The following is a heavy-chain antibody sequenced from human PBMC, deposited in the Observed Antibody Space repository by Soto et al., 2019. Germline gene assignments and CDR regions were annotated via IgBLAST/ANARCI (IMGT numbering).Heavy chain of an antibody. CDR2: MYNSERT. CDR3: AREPLAHSYFDF. Sequence: QVQLQESGPGLVKPSENPSLTCTVSGGSISGYYWSWIRQPAGKGLEWIGRMYNSERTNYNPSLKSRVTMSMDTSKNQFSLKLTSVTAADTAVYFCAREPLAHSYFDFWGRGALVTVSS. V-gene: IGHV4-4*07. CDR1: GGSISGYY. J-gene: IGHJ4*02.